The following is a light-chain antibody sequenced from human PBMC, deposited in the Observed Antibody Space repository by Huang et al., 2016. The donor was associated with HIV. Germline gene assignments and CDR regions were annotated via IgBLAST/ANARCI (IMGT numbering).Light chain of an antibody. V-gene: IGKV3-15*01. J-gene: IGKJ4*01. CDR2: GSS. Sequence: EIVMKQSPATLSVSPGERVPPSCRATRSVSTNSAWYHQRPGQAPRLLIYGSSTGAPGIPARFSGSGSGTDFSLTISSLQSEDFALYYCHQYNNWLLSFGGGTRVDI. CDR3: HQYNNWLLS. CDR1: RSVSTN.